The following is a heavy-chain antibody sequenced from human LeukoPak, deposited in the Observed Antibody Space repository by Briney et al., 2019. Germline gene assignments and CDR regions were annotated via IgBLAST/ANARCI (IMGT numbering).Heavy chain of an antibody. CDR3: ARVGGEMVYFGWLSHYDAFDI. CDR1: GFTFSSYS. D-gene: IGHD3-9*01. V-gene: IGHV3-21*01. Sequence: TGGSLRLSCAASGFTFSSYSMTWVRQAPGKGLEWVSSISSSSSYIYYAHSVKGRFTISRDNAKNSLYLQMNSLRAEDTAVYYCARVGGEMVYFGWLSHYDAFDIWGQGTMVTVSS. CDR2: ISSSSSYI. J-gene: IGHJ3*02.